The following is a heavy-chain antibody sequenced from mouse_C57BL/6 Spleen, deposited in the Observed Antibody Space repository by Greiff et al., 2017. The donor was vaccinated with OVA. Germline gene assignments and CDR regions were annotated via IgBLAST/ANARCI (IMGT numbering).Heavy chain of an antibody. J-gene: IGHJ1*03. D-gene: IGHD1-1*01. CDR3: ASSGYGSSFYWYFDV. CDR2: IYPGSGNT. Sequence: QVQLQQSGAELVRPGASVKLSCKASGYTFTDYYINWVKQRPGQGLEWIARIYPGSGNTYYNEKFKGKATLTAEKSSSTAYMQLSSLTSEDSAVYFCASSGYGSSFYWYFDVWGTGTTVTVSS. V-gene: IGHV1-76*01. CDR1: GYTFTDYY.